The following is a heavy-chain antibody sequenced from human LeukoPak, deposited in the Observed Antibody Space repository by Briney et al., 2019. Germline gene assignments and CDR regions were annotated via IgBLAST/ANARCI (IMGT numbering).Heavy chain of an antibody. CDR1: GGTFSSYA. J-gene: IGHJ6*02. Sequence: SVKVSCKASGGTFSSYAISWVRQAPGQGLEWMGRIIPILDIANYAQKFQGRVTITADKSTSTAYMELSSLRSEDTAVYYCASLCSPHYYYGMDVWGQGTTVTVSS. CDR2: IIPILDIA. D-gene: IGHD2/OR15-2a*01. CDR3: ASLCSPHYYYGMDV. V-gene: IGHV1-69*04.